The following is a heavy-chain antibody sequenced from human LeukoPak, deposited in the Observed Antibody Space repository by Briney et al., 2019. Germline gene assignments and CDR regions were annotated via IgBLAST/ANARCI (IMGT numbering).Heavy chain of an antibody. Sequence: GGSLRLSCAASGFTVSSNFMSWVRQAPGKGLEWVSVIYSGGSTYYADSVKGRFTVSRDISKNTVYLQMSSLRAEDTAVYYCARDGTAMVNWGQGTLVTASS. V-gene: IGHV3-66*01. CDR2: IYSGGST. J-gene: IGHJ4*02. CDR3: ARDGTAMVN. CDR1: GFTVSSNF. D-gene: IGHD5-18*01.